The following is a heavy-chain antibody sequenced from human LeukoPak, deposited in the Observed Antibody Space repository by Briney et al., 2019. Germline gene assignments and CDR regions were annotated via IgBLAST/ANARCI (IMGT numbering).Heavy chain of an antibody. D-gene: IGHD6-13*01. V-gene: IGHV4-39*01. CDR2: IYYSGST. CDR1: GGSISSSSYY. CDR3: ARIIAASDTGAYHWFDP. J-gene: IGHJ5*02. Sequence: PSETLSLTCTVSGGSISSSSYYWGWIRQPPGKGLEWIGSIYYSGSTYYNPSLKSRVTISVDTSKNQFSLRLSSVTAADTAVYYCARIIAASDTGAYHWFDPWGQGTLVTVSS.